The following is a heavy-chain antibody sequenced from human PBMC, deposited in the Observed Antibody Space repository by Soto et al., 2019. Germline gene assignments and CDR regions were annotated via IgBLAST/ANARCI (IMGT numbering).Heavy chain of an antibody. D-gene: IGHD4-17*01. CDR1: GFTFSSYA. CDR2: ISGSGGST. V-gene: IGHV3-23*01. J-gene: IGHJ6*02. Sequence: GGSLRLSCAASGFTFSSYAMSWVRQAPGKGLEWVSAISGSGGSTYYADSVKGRFTISRDNSKNTLYLQMNSLRAEDTAVYYCAKVFTVYYYYGMDVWGQGTKVTVSS. CDR3: AKVFTVYYYYGMDV.